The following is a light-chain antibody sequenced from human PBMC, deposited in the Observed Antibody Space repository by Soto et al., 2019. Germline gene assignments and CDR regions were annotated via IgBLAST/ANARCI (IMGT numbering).Light chain of an antibody. V-gene: IGKV3-11*01. Sequence: EIVLTQSPGTLSLSPGERATLSCRASQSINNYLAWYQQKPGQAPRLLIDNASHRATGIPAKFSGSGSGTDSTLSISTLEPDDFAVYYCQHLKTFGQGTRLEMK. CDR2: NAS. CDR3: QHLKT. CDR1: QSINNY. J-gene: IGKJ5*01.